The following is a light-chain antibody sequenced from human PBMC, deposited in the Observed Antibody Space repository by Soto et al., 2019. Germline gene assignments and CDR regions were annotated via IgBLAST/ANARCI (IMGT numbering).Light chain of an antibody. CDR3: KQYENFPWT. V-gene: IGKV1-33*01. CDR2: DAS. J-gene: IGKJ1*01. Sequence: EIEITKSPSSLSGFVGYRVPLTCQDTQDISNYLNWYQQKPGKAPKLLIYDASNLETGVPSKFSGSGSGTDFTFTISSLQPEDIATYYCKQYENFPWTFGKGTKVDIK. CDR1: QDISNY.